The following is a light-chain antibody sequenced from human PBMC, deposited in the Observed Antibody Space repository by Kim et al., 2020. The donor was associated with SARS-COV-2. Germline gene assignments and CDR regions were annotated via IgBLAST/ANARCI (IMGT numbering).Light chain of an antibody. V-gene: IGLV2-18*02. CDR1: SGDVGTYSR. Sequence: GQFVTTSCTGTSGDVGTYSRVSWYQQSPGTAPKLLIYEVNDRPSGVPDRFSGSKSGNTASLTISGLQAGDEADYYCSSYTSSNIYVFGTGTKVTVL. J-gene: IGLJ1*01. CDR3: SSYTSSNIYV. CDR2: EVN.